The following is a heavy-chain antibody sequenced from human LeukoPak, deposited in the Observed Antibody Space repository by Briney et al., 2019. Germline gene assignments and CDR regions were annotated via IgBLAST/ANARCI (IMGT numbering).Heavy chain of an antibody. CDR2: INPNSGGT. CDR1: GYTLTGYY. D-gene: IGHD3-10*01. J-gene: IGHJ5*02. Sequence: ASVKVSCKASGYTLTGYYMHWVRQAPGQGLEWMGRINPNSGGTNYAQKFQGRVTMIRDTSISTAYMELSRLRSDDTAVYYCARTYGSGSYYGWFDPWGQGTLVTVSS. CDR3: ARTYGSGSYYGWFDP. V-gene: IGHV1-2*06.